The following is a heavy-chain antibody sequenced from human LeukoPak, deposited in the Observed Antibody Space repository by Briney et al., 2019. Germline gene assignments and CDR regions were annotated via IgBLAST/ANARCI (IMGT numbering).Heavy chain of an antibody. CDR2: IYYSGST. V-gene: IGHV4-59*08. CDR3: ARGDGTVIY. CDR1: GGSISSYY. D-gene: IGHD2-8*02. Sequence: SETLSLTCTVSGGSISSYYWSWIRQSPGTGLEWIGYIYYSGSTNYNPSLKSRVTISVDTSKNQFSLKLSSVTAADTAVYYCARGDGTVIYWGQGTLVTVSS. J-gene: IGHJ4*02.